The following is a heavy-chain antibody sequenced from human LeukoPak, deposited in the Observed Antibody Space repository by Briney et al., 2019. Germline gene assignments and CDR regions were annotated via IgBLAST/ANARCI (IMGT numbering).Heavy chain of an antibody. D-gene: IGHD6-19*01. J-gene: IGHJ6*03. CDR2: FDPEDGET. V-gene: IGHV1-24*01. CDR3: ATLGDSSGPAYYYYYMDV. Sequence: ASVKVSCKVSGYTLTELSMHWVRQAPGKGLEWMGGFDPEDGETIYAQKFQGRVTMTEDTSTDTAYMELSSLRSEDTAVYCCATLGDSSGPAYYYYYMDVWGKGTTVTVSS. CDR1: GYTLTELS.